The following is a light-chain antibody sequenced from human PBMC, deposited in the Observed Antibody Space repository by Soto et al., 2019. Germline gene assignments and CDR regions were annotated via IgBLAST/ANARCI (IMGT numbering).Light chain of an antibody. V-gene: IGLV2-8*01. J-gene: IGLJ1*01. CDR3: ISYALTAYV. Sequence: QSVLTQPPSASGSPGQSVTTSCTGTSSDVGGYNYVSWYQQHPGKAPKLIIYEVSKRPSGVPDRFSGSKSGNTASLTVSGLQAEDEADYYCISYALTAYVFGTGTKVTVL. CDR1: SSDVGGYNY. CDR2: EVS.